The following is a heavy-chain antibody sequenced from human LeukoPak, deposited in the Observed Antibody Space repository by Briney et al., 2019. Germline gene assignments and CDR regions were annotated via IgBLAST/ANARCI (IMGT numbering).Heavy chain of an antibody. CDR3: ARTRTDFVGYYFDY. D-gene: IGHD3/OR15-3a*01. Sequence: GGSLRLSCAASGFTFSSYNMNWVRQAPGKGLEWVPSISSGSNYIYYADSVKGRFTISRDNSKNTLYLQMNSLRAEDTAVYYCARTRTDFVGYYFDYWGQGTLVTVSS. CDR1: GFTFSSYN. CDR2: ISSGSNYI. V-gene: IGHV3-21*01. J-gene: IGHJ4*02.